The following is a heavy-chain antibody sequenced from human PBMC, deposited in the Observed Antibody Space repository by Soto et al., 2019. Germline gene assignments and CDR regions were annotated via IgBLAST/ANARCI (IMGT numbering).Heavy chain of an antibody. CDR1: GYTFTSYY. CDR2: INPSGGST. CDR3: ATRGSGWGEVYYYGMDV. J-gene: IGHJ6*02. D-gene: IGHD6-19*01. Sequence: ASVKVSCKASGYTFTSYYMHWVRQAPGQGLEWMGIINPSGGSTSYAQKFQGRVTMTRDTSTSTVYMELSSLRSEDTAVYYCATRGSGWGEVYYYGMDVWGQGTTVTVSS. V-gene: IGHV1-46*01.